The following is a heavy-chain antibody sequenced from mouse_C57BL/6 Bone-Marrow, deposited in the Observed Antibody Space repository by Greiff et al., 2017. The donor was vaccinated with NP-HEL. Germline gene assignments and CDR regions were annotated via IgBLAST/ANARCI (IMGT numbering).Heavy chain of an antibody. CDR2: IFPGSGST. J-gene: IGHJ2*01. CDR3: ARETTVVAPYYFDY. V-gene: IGHV1-75*01. D-gene: IGHD1-1*01. Sequence: VQLQQSGPELVKPGASVKISCKASGYTFTDYYINWVKQRPGQGLEWIGWIFPGSGSTYYNEKFKGKATLTVDKSSSTAYMLLSSLTSEDSAVYFCARETTVVAPYYFDYWGQGTTLTVSS. CDR1: GYTFTDYY.